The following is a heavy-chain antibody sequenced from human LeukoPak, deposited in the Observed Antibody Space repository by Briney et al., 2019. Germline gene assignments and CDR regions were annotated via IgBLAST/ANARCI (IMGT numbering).Heavy chain of an antibody. CDR2: ISWNSGSI. CDR3: ARRNYCDNSGYAFDI. D-gene: IGHD3-22*01. CDR1: GFTFDDYA. V-gene: IGHV3-9*03. J-gene: IGHJ3*02. Sequence: GRSLRLSCAASGFTFDDYAMHWVRQAPGKGLEWVSGISWNSGSIGYADSVKGRFTISRDNAKNSLYLQMNSLRAEDMALYYCARRNYCDNSGYAFDIWGQGTMVTVPS.